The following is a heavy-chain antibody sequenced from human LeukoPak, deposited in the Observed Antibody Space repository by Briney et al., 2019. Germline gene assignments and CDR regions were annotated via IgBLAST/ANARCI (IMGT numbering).Heavy chain of an antibody. CDR3: AREGYGSGRRLGLDV. V-gene: IGHV1-46*01. D-gene: IGHD3-10*01. CDR2: INPSGGST. J-gene: IGHJ6*02. Sequence: ASVKVSCKASGYIFINYYMHWVRQAPGQGLDCMAIINPSGGSTTYAQNFHGRVTLTRDTPTTTVYLEVNSLRPDDTAVYYCAREGYGSGRRLGLDVWGQGTTVTVSS. CDR1: GYIFINYY.